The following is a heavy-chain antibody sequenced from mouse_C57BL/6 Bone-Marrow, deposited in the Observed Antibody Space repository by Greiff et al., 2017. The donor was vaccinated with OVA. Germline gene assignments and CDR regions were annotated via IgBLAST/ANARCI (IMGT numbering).Heavy chain of an antibody. CDR2: FYPGSGSL. Sequence: QVQLQQSGAELVKPGASVKLSCKASGYTFTEYTIHWVKQRSGQGLEWIGWFYPGSGSLKYNEKFKDKATLTADKSSSTVYMVLSRLTSEDSAVYFCARHGGAPPSNYYGSSPFEDWGQGTTLTVSS. V-gene: IGHV1-62-2*01. CDR3: ARHGGAPPSNYYGSSPFED. J-gene: IGHJ2*01. CDR1: GYTFTEYT. D-gene: IGHD1-1*01.